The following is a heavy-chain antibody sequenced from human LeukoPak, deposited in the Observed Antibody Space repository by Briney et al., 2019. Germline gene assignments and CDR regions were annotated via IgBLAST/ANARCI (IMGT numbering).Heavy chain of an antibody. CDR3: AKDLSDFWSGYSIDY. CDR2: IYSGGST. Sequence: GGSLRLSCAASGFTVSSNYMSWVRQAPGKGLEWLSVIYSGGSTYYADSVKGRFAISRDNSKNTLYLQMNSLRAEDTAVYYCAKDLSDFWSGYSIDYWGQGTLVTVSS. CDR1: GFTVSSNY. V-gene: IGHV3-53*05. J-gene: IGHJ4*02. D-gene: IGHD3-3*01.